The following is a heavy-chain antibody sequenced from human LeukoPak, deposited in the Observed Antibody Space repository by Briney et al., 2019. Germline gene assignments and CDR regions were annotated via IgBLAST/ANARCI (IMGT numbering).Heavy chain of an antibody. Sequence: SETLSLPCTVSGTSISSHYWNWIRQPPGKGLEGIGYIYYTGSTNYNPSLKSRVTISLDTSKNQFSLRLSSVTAADTAVYYCATHGRSYGYYYFDYWGQGTLVSVSS. CDR3: ATHGRSYGYYYFDY. D-gene: IGHD5-18*01. CDR2: IYYTGST. V-gene: IGHV4-59*08. CDR1: GTSISSHY. J-gene: IGHJ4*02.